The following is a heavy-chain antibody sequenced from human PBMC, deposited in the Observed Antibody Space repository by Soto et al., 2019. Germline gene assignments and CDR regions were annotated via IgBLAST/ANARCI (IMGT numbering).Heavy chain of an antibody. CDR1: GFTFSNAW. CDR2: IKSKTDGGTT. D-gene: IGHD3-10*01. V-gene: IGHV3-15*07. Sequence: GGSLRLSCAASGFTFSNAWMNWVRQAPGKGLEWVGRIKSKTDGGTTDYAAPVKGRFTISRDDSKNTLYLQMNSLKTEDTAVYYCTLDPYGSGSYYIPGYYYGMDVWGQGTTVTVSS. J-gene: IGHJ6*02. CDR3: TLDPYGSGSYYIPGYYYGMDV.